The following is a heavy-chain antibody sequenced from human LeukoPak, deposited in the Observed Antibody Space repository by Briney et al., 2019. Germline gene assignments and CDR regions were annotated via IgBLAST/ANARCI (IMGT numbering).Heavy chain of an antibody. D-gene: IGHD5-18*01. CDR3: ARGGYSYGWYFDY. V-gene: IGHV1/OR15-1*01. J-gene: IGHJ4*02. CDR2: INPNSGGT. CDR1: GYIFTDYY. Sequence: GASVKVSCKASGYIFTDYYMHWVRQAPGQELGWMGRINPNSGGTNYAQKFQGRVTMTRDTSISTAYTELSSLRSEDTATYYCARGGYSYGWYFDYWGQGTLVTVSS.